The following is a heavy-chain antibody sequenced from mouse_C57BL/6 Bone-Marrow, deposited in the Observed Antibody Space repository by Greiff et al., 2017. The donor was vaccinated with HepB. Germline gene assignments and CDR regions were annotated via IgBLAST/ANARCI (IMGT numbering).Heavy chain of an antibody. Sequence: EVKVVESGGGLVQPKGSLKLSCAASGFSFNTYAMNWVRQAPGKGLEWVARIRSKSNNYATYYADSVKDRFTISRDDSESMLYLQMNNFKTEDTAMYYCVREGFAYWGQGTLVTVSA. CDR2: IRSKSNNYAT. J-gene: IGHJ3*01. CDR3: VREGFAY. V-gene: IGHV10-1*01. CDR1: GFSFNTYA.